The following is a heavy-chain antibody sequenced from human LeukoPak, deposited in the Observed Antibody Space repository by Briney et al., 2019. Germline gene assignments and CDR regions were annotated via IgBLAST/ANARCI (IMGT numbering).Heavy chain of an antibody. CDR2: IKQDGSEK. CDR3: ARVRGYDYVWGSYRPENYFDY. D-gene: IGHD3-16*02. J-gene: IGHJ4*02. Sequence: PGGSLRLSCAASGFTFSSYWMSWVRQAPGKGLEWVANIKQDGSEKYYVDSVKGRFTISRDNAKNSLYLQMNSLRAEDTAVYYCARVRGYDYVWGSYRPENYFDYWGQGTLVTVSS. V-gene: IGHV3-7*01. CDR1: GFTFSSYW.